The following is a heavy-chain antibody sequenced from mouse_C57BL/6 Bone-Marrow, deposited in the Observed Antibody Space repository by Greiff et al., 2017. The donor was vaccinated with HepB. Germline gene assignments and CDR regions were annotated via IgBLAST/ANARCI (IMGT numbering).Heavy chain of an antibody. V-gene: IGHV3-6*01. J-gene: IGHJ3*01. CDR3: ARAGGSSPWFAY. CDR1: GYSITSGYY. Sequence: EVQRVESGPGLVKPSQSLSLTCSVTGYSITSGYYWNWIRQFPGNKLEWMGYISYDGSNNYNPSLKNRISITRDTSKNQFFLKLNSVTTEDTATYYCARAGGSSPWFAYWGQGTLVTVSA. D-gene: IGHD1-1*01. CDR2: ISYDGSN.